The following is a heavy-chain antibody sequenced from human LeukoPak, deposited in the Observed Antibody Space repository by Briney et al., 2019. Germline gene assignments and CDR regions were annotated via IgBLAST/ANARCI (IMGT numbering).Heavy chain of an antibody. V-gene: IGHV4-59*08. Sequence: SETLSLTCTVSGGALTNLFWSWIRQPPGKALEWIGYIYYNGNTNYNPPLKSRVSISVDTSKNQFSLRLSSVTASDTAVYYCAGYGLYSFDYWGQGALVTVSS. CDR1: GGALTNLF. CDR2: IYYNGNT. D-gene: IGHD3-10*01. CDR3: AGYGLYSFDY. J-gene: IGHJ4*02.